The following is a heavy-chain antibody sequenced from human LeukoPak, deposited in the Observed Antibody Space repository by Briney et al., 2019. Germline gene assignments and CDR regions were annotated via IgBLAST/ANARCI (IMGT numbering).Heavy chain of an antibody. J-gene: IGHJ4*02. D-gene: IGHD2-2*01. Sequence: GGSLRLSCAASGFTFSSYWMHWVRQAPGKGLVWVSRVNSDGSSTTYADSVKGRFTISRDNAKNSLYLQMNSLRAEDTAVYYCARVKVDHQVLSKRGVYYFDYWGQGTVVTVSS. CDR3: ARVKVDHQVLSKRGVYYFDY. CDR1: GFTFSSYW. CDR2: VNSDGSST. V-gene: IGHV3-74*01.